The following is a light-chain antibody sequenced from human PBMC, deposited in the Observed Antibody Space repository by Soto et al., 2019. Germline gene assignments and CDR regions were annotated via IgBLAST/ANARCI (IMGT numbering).Light chain of an antibody. J-gene: IGLJ2*01. Sequence: QSALAQPASVSGSPGQSITISCTGTSSDVGTYDYVSWYQQHPGKAPKLMIYGVSNRPSGVSNRFSGSKSGNTASLTISGLQAEDEADYYCSSYTSSSIVFGGGTKLTVL. V-gene: IGLV2-14*01. CDR1: SSDVGTYDY. CDR2: GVS. CDR3: SSYTSSSIV.